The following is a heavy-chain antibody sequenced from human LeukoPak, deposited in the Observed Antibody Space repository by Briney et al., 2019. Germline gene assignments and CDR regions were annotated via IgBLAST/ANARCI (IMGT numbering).Heavy chain of an antibody. CDR1: GGSISSGSYY. D-gene: IGHD2-2*01. V-gene: IGHV4-61*02. J-gene: IGHJ6*03. CDR2: IYTSGST. CDR3: ARSPTFSQLLYYYYYMDV. Sequence: SETLSLTCTVSGGSISSGSYYWSWIRQPTGKGLEWMGRIYTSGSTNYNPSLKSRVTISVDTCKNQFSLKLSSVTAADTAVYYCARSPTFSQLLYYYYYMDVWGKGTTVTVSS.